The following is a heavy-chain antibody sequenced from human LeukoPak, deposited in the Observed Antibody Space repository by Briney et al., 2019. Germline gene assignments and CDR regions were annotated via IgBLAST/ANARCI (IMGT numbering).Heavy chain of an antibody. Sequence: SETLSLTCTVSGGSISSGRYYWGWVRQPPGKGLEWIGSIYYSGSTYYNPSLKSRVTISVDTSRDQFSLKLSSVTAADTAVYYCARGGSRLTTAGDLDYWGQGTLVTVSS. D-gene: IGHD3-16*01. J-gene: IGHJ4*02. CDR3: ARGGSRLTTAGDLDY. CDR2: IYYSGST. CDR1: GGSISSGRYY. V-gene: IGHV4-39*01.